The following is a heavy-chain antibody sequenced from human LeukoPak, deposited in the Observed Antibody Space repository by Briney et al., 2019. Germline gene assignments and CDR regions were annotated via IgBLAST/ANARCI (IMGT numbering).Heavy chain of an antibody. CDR3: ARAGYCTNGVCYKI. D-gene: IGHD2-8*01. V-gene: IGHV4-59*08. J-gene: IGHJ4*02. CDR1: GGSISSYY. Sequence: SETLSLTCTVSGGSISSYYWNWIRQPPGKGLEWIGYIYYSGSTNYNPSLKSRVTISVDTSKNQFSLKLSSVTAADTAVYYCARAGYCTNGVCYKIWGQGTLVTVSS. CDR2: IYYSGST.